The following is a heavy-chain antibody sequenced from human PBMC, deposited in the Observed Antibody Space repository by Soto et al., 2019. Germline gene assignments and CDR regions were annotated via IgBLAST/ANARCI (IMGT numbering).Heavy chain of an antibody. V-gene: IGHV3-23*01. CDR2: ISGSGAST. J-gene: IGHJ5*02. CDR3: ARLHASRPS. CDR1: GFTFSSYS. Sequence: GGSLRLSCAASGFTFSSYSMSWVRQSPGKALESVSAISGSGASTYYADSVKGRFTISRDNSKNTLYLQMNSLRAEDTAVYYCARLHASRPSWGQETLVTVSS. D-gene: IGHD2-8*01.